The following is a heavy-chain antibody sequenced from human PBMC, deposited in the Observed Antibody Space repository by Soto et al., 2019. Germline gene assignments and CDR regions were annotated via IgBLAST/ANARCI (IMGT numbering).Heavy chain of an antibody. CDR3: AKDIGYSGYDSHPDY. J-gene: IGHJ4*02. CDR2: ISWDGGST. D-gene: IGHD5-12*01. V-gene: IGHV3-43*01. Sequence: PGGSLRLSCAASGFTFDDYTMHWVRQAPGKGLEWVSLISWDGGSTYYADSVKGRFTISRDNSKNSLYLQMNSLRTEDTALYYCAKDIGYSGYDSHPDYWGQGTLVTVSS. CDR1: GFTFDDYT.